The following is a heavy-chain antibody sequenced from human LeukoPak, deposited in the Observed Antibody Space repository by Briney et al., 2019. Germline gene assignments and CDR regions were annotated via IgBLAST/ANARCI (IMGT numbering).Heavy chain of an antibody. D-gene: IGHD6-19*01. CDR1: GVPFSNYY. CDR2: INHSGYK. V-gene: IGHV4-34*01. J-gene: IGHJ4*02. Sequence: SETLSLTCAVSGVPFSNYYWRWVRQSPRQGLEWIGKINHSGYKNYNPSLKSRGFISIDTSKNHFSLIQTSVTAADASVYYCTRAVAGHPDWGQGTLVTVSS. CDR3: TRAVAGHPD.